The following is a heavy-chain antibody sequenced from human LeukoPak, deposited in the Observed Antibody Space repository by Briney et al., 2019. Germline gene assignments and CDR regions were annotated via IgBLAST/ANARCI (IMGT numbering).Heavy chain of an antibody. V-gene: IGHV4-34*01. J-gene: IGHJ4*02. CDR1: GGSFSGYY. Sequence: SETLSLTCAVYGGSFSGYYWSWIRQPPGKGLEWIGEINHSGSTNYNPSLKSRVTISVDTSKNQFSLKLSSVTAADTAVYYRARARGGGVPSSGWYFDYWGQGTLVTVSS. CDR2: INHSGST. D-gene: IGHD6-19*01. CDR3: ARARGGGVPSSGWYFDY.